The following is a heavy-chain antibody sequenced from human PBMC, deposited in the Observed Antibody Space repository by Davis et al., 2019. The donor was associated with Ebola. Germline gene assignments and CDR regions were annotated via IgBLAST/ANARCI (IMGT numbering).Heavy chain of an antibody. V-gene: IGHV3-30*18. CDR3: AKDSTDIVVVGSFDY. CDR1: GFTFSSYG. Sequence: PGGSLRLSCAASGFTFSSYGMHWVRQAPGKGLVWVAVISYDGSNKYYADSVKGRFTISRDNSKNTLYLQMNSLRAEDTAVYYCAKDSTDIVVVGSFDYWGQGTLVTVSS. J-gene: IGHJ4*02. D-gene: IGHD2-2*01. CDR2: ISYDGSNK.